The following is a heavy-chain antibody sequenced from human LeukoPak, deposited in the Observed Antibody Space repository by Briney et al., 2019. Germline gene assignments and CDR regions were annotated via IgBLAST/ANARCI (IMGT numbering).Heavy chain of an antibody. CDR1: GYTFTSYY. J-gene: IGHJ3*02. V-gene: IGHV1-46*01. D-gene: IGHD3-22*01. CDR2: INPSGGST. CDR3: AIIGRAMIVVALDAFDI. Sequence: ASVKVSCKASGYTFTSYYMHWVRQAPGQGLEWMGMINPSGGSTSYAQKFQGRVTMTRDTSTSTVYMELSSLRSEDTAVYYCAIIGRAMIVVALDAFDIWGQGTMVTVSS.